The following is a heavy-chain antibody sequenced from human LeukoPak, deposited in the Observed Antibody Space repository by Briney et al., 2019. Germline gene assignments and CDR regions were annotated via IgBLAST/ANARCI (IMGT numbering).Heavy chain of an antibody. CDR2: ISINNRTI. CDR1: GFTFSSYR. Sequence: GGSLRLSCAASGFTFSSYRMNWVRQAPGKGLEWLSYISINNRTIYYADSVRGRFTISRDNAKNSLYLQMTSLRAEDTAVYYCARDLHCGGDCYPLTYWGQGIMVTVSS. D-gene: IGHD2-21*01. CDR3: ARDLHCGGDCYPLTY. V-gene: IGHV3-48*01. J-gene: IGHJ4*02.